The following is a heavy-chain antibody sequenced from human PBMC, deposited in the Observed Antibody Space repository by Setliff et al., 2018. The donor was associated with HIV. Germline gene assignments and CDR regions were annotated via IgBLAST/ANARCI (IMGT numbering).Heavy chain of an antibody. CDR2: VSQSWNT. D-gene: IGHD6-19*01. Sequence: LSLTCSVSGYSVSSGYYWAWTRQPPGKGLEWIGSVSQSWNTYYNPSLKSRITISIDTSNNQFSLKLTSVTAADTAVYYCARAGYSTGWYTQFDYWGQGALVTVSS. CDR1: GYSVSSGYY. V-gene: IGHV4-38-2*02. CDR3: ARAGYSTGWYTQFDY. J-gene: IGHJ4*02.